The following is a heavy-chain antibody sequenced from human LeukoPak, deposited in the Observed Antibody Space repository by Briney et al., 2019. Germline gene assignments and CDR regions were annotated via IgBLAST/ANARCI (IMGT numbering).Heavy chain of an antibody. CDR2: IYYSGST. D-gene: IGHD1-26*01. J-gene: IGHJ4*02. CDR1: GGSISSNY. V-gene: IGHV4-59*12. Sequence: SETLSLTCTVSGGSISSNYWSWIRQPPGKGLEWIGYIYYSGSTKYNPSLKSRVTISVDTSKNQFSLKVSSVTAADTAVYYCARGRRVEWGYYFDYWGQGTLVTVSS. CDR3: ARGRRVEWGYYFDY.